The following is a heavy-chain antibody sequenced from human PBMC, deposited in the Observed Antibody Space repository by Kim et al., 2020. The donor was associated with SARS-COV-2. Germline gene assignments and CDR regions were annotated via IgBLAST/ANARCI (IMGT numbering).Heavy chain of an antibody. CDR2: IGASSTTV. D-gene: IGHD6-19*01. V-gene: IGHV3-48*01. J-gene: IGHJ4*01. Sequence: GGSLRLSCVASGFTFSTYSMNWVRQAPGKGLEWLSYIGASSTTVYYADSVKGRFTISRDNDQNSLYLQMNTLRAEDTAVYYCARDLAGYSSGWYPDYWG. CDR1: GFTFSTYS. CDR3: ARDLAGYSSGWYPDY.